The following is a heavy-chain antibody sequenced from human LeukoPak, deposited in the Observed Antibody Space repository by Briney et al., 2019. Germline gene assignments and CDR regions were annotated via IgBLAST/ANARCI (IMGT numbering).Heavy chain of an antibody. CDR3: ARWNIVATSYYYYYGMDV. V-gene: IGHV4-59*01. Sequence: PSETLSLTCAVSGGSISSYYWSWIRQPPEKGLEWIGYIYYSGSTNYNPSLKSRVTISVDTSKNQFSLKLSSVTAADTAVYYCARWNIVATSYYYYYGMDVWGQGTTVTVSS. D-gene: IGHD5-12*01. CDR1: GGSISSYY. J-gene: IGHJ6*02. CDR2: IYYSGST.